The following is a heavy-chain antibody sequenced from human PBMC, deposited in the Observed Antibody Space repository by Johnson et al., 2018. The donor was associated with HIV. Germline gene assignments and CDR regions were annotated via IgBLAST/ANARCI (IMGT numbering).Heavy chain of an antibody. J-gene: IGHJ3*02. CDR1: GFTVSSNY. CDR3: TRRSPYDAFDI. CDR2: VYSGGTT. Sequence: VQLVESGGGLVQPGGSLRLSCAASGFTVSSNYMSWVRQAPGKGLESVSVVYSGGTTHYADSVKGRSTSSRDNSKNTLYLQLNSLRAEDTAVYYCTRRSPYDAFDIWGQGTMVTVSS. V-gene: IGHV3-66*02.